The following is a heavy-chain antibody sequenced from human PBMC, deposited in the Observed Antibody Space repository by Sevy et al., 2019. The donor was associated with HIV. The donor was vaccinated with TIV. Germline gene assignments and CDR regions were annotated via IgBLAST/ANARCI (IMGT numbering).Heavy chain of an antibody. Sequence: GGSLRLSCAASGFTFSSYWMSWVRQAPGKGLEWVATMKNDGSEKYYVDSVKGRFTISRDNAKNSLYLQMNSLRAEDTAVYYCVREGVGGYSYSLDCWGQGTLVTVSS. CDR3: VREGVGGYSYSLDC. CDR1: GFTFSSYW. J-gene: IGHJ4*02. V-gene: IGHV3-7*01. D-gene: IGHD5-18*01. CDR2: MKNDGSEK.